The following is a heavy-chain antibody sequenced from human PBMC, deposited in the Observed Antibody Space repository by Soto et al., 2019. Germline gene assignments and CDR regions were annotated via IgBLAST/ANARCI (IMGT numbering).Heavy chain of an antibody. D-gene: IGHD6-13*01. J-gene: IGHJ4*02. CDR1: GGSFSGYY. V-gene: IGHV4-34*01. CDR2: INHSGST. CDR3: ARGRVGIAAALFDE. Sequence: SETLSLTCAVYGGSFSGYYWSWIRQPPGKGLEWIGEINHSGSTNYNPSLKSRVTISVDTSKNQFSLKLSSVTAADTAVYYCARGRVGIAAALFDEWGQGTLVTVS.